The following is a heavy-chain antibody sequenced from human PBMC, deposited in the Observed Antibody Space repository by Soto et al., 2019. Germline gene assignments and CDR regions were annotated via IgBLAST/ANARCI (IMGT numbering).Heavy chain of an antibody. CDR3: ARRAPYCSGGSCYADFDY. Sequence: TSETLSLTCTVSGDSISSYYWAWIRQPPRKGLEWIGYIYYSGSTNYNPSLKSRVTISVDTSKNQFSLKLSSVTAADTAVYYCARRAPYCSGGSCYADFDYWGQGTLVTVSS. V-gene: IGHV4-59*08. CDR2: IYYSGST. J-gene: IGHJ4*02. CDR1: GDSISSYY. D-gene: IGHD2-15*01.